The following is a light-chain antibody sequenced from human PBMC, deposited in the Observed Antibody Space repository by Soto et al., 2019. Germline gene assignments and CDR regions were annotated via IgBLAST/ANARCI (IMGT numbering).Light chain of an antibody. CDR2: EVS. CDR1: SSDVGGYNY. Sequence: QSALTQPASVSGSPGQSITISCTGTSSDVGGYNYVSWYQQHPAKAPKLMIYEVSNRPSGVSHRFSGSKSGNTASLTISGLQADDEADHYCFSYTTSSTLVFGGGTKLTVL. V-gene: IGLV2-14*01. J-gene: IGLJ3*02. CDR3: FSYTTSSTLV.